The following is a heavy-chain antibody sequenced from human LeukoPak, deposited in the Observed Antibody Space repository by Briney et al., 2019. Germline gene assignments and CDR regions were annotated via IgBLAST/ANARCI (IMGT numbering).Heavy chain of an antibody. D-gene: IGHD5-24*01. CDR1: GYTLTELS. V-gene: IGHV1-46*01. CDR3: ARDNSVRDEAWWFNP. Sequence: ASVKVSCKVSGYTLTELSMHWVRQAPGQGPEWMGVISPSGGSTIYAQKFKGRVTLTRDMSTSTDYLELSSLRSEDTAVYYCARDNSVRDEAWWFNPWGQGTLVTVSS. J-gene: IGHJ5*02. CDR2: ISPSGGST.